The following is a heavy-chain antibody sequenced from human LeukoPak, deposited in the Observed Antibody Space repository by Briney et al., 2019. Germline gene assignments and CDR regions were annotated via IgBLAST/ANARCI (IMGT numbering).Heavy chain of an antibody. V-gene: IGHV4-4*07. CDR3: ARRFEGVPAAMDAFDI. CDR1: GGSISSYY. CDR2: IYTSGST. D-gene: IGHD2-2*01. J-gene: IGHJ3*02. Sequence: SETLSLTCTVSGGSISSYYWSWIRQPAGKGLEWIGRIYTSGSTNYNPSLKSRVTISVDTSKNQFSLKLSSVTAADTAVYYCARRFEGVPAAMDAFDIWGQGTMVTVSS.